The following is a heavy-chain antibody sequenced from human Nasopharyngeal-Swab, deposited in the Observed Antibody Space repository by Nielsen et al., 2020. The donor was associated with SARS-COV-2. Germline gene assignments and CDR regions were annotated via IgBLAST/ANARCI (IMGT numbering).Heavy chain of an antibody. V-gene: IGHV3-21*01. CDR1: GFTFSNYA. CDR2: VSTSGTYI. Sequence: GESLKISCTASGFTFSNYAMHWVRQAPGKGLEWVSSVSTSGTYIYYADSVKGRFTISRDNAKNSLYLQMNSLRAEDTAVYYCARETRGVNYYYYGLDVWGQGTTVTVSS. J-gene: IGHJ6*02. D-gene: IGHD2-21*01. CDR3: ARETRGVNYYYYGLDV.